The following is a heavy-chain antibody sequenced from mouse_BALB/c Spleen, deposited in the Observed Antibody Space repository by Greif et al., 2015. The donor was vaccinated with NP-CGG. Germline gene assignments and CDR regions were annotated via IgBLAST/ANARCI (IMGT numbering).Heavy chain of an antibody. CDR3: ARLPLYGYDLYYFDY. V-gene: IGHV5-6*01. CDR1: GFTFSSYG. J-gene: IGHJ2*01. Sequence: EVHLVESGGDLVKPGGSLKLSCAASGFTFSSYGMSWVRQTPDKRLEWVATISSGGSYTYYPDSVKGRFTISRDNAKNTLYLQMSSLKSEDTAMYYCARLPLYGYDLYYFDYWGQGTTLTVSS. CDR2: ISSGGSYT. D-gene: IGHD2-2*01.